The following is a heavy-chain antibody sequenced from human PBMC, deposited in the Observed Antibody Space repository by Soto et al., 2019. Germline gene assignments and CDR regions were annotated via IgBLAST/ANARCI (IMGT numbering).Heavy chain of an antibody. Sequence: PGGAPRLSCSASGFTLCSYSLSWGRPGPGKGVQWVSAISGSGGSTYYAYSVKGRFTISRDNSKNTLYLQMNSLRAEDTAVYYCAKPPGAYSSGPTSDFDYWGQGTLVTVSS. V-gene: IGHV3-23*01. J-gene: IGHJ4*02. CDR2: ISGSGGST. D-gene: IGHD6-19*01. CDR3: AKPPGAYSSGPTSDFDY. CDR1: GFTLCSYS.